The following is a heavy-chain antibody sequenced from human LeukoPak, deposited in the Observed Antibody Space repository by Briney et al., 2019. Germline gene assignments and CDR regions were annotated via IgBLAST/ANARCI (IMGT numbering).Heavy chain of an antibody. V-gene: IGHV4-59*01. CDR1: GGSISSYY. J-gene: IGHJ4*02. CDR2: IYYSGST. Sequence: PSETLSLTCTVSGGSISSYYWSWIRQPPGKGLEWIGYIYYSGSTNYNPSLKSRVTISVDTSKNQFSLKLSSVTAADTAVYYCARYSGNYGLDYWGQGTLVTVSS. CDR3: ARYSGNYGLDY. D-gene: IGHD4-17*01.